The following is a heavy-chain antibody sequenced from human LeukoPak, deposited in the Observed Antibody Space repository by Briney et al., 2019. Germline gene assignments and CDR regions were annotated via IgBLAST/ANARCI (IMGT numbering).Heavy chain of an antibody. D-gene: IGHD6-19*01. CDR1: GFTFSSYA. J-gene: IGHJ4*02. CDR3: AKVGNSGWPSQEWYFDY. Sequence: PGGSLRLSCAASGFTFSSYAMSWVRQAPGKGLEWVSAISGSGGSTYYADSVKGRFTISRDNSKNTLYLQMNSLRAEDTAVYYCAKVGNSGWPSQEWYFDYWGQGTLVTVSS. V-gene: IGHV3-23*01. CDR2: ISGSGGST.